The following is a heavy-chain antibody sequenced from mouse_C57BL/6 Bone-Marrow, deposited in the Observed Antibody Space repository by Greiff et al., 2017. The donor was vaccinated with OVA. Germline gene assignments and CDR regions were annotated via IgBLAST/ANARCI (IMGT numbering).Heavy chain of an antibody. J-gene: IGHJ1*03. V-gene: IGHV14-3*01. Sequence: VQLQQSVAELVRPGASVKLSCTASGFNIKNTYMHWVKQRPEQGLEWIGRIDPANGNTKYAPKFQGKATITADTSSNTAYLQLSILTSEDTAIYYCARSVYYYGSSYDWYFDVWGTGTTVTVSS. CDR3: ARSVYYYGSSYDWYFDV. D-gene: IGHD1-1*01. CDR2: IDPANGNT. CDR1: GFNIKNTY.